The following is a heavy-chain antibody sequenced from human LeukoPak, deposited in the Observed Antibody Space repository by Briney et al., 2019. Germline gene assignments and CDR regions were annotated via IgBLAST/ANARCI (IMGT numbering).Heavy chain of an antibody. CDR3: ARDRLVGAIDY. D-gene: IGHD1-26*01. V-gene: IGHV4-59*01. CDR2: IYYSGST. CDR1: GGSISSYY. Sequence: SETLSLTCTVSGGSISSYYWSWIRQPSGKGLEWIGYIYYSGSTNYNPSLKSRVTISVDTSKNQFSLKLSSVTAADTAVYYCARDRLVGAIDYWGQGTLVTVSS. J-gene: IGHJ4*02.